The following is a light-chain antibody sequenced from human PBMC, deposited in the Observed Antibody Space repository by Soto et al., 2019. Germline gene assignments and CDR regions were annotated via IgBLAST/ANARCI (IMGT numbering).Light chain of an antibody. CDR3: QQYGSSPLT. Sequence: MVLTQSPGTLSLSPGQRATLSCRASQSVSSNYLAWYQQKPGQAPKVLIYRASSRATGIPDRFSGSGSGTDFTLTISRLEPEDFAVYYCQQYGSSPLTFGGGTKVDIK. V-gene: IGKV3-20*01. CDR2: RAS. CDR1: QSVSSNY. J-gene: IGKJ4*01.